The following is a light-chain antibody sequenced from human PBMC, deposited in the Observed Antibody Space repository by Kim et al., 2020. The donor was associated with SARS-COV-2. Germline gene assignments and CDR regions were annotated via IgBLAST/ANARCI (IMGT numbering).Light chain of an antibody. CDR3: QQYYGLPLT. CDR1: QSLYYSNKKNY. Sequence: DIVMTQSPDSLSVSLGERATINCRSSQSLYYSNKKNYLAWYQHKPGQPPKLLFYWASTRESGVPDRFSGSGSGTRFTLTINDLQAEDVAVYYCQQYYGLPLTFGGGTKVDIK. J-gene: IGKJ4*01. CDR2: WAS. V-gene: IGKV4-1*01.